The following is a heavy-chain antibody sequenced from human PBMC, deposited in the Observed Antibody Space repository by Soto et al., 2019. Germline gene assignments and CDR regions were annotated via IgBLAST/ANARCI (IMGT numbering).Heavy chain of an antibody. J-gene: IGHJ3*01. V-gene: IGHV1-46*01. D-gene: IGHD1-7*01. CDR2: VDPSRGSA. CDR1: GYTFINYF. Sequence: QAQLLQSGAEVQKPGASVKVSCNASGYTFINYFIHWVRQAPGQRLEWIGIVDPSRGSADYAQKFQGRVTMTTDVSTRTVFMDLSSLTSEDTAVYYCARPLIGNTVDLWGQGTTVIVSS. CDR3: ARPLIGNTVDL.